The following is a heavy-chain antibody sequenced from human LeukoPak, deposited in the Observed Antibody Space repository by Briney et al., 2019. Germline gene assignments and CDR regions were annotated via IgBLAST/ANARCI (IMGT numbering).Heavy chain of an antibody. Sequence: GGSLRLSCAASGFIFNDFWMHWLRQVPGKGPVWVSRISSDGSTTYYADSVKGRSTLSRDNAKNTLYLQMSSLRVEDTAVYYCGTAQYWGQGALLTVCS. CDR3: GTAQY. CDR1: GFIFNDFW. V-gene: IGHV3-74*01. CDR2: ISSDGSTT. J-gene: IGHJ4*02.